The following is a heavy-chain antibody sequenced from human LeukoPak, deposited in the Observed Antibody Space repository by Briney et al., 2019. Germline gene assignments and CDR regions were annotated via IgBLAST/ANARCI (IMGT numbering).Heavy chain of an antibody. CDR1: GFTFSSYG. CDR2: TRYDGSNK. D-gene: IGHD6-6*01. J-gene: IGHJ4*02. Sequence: GGSLRLSCAASGFTFSSYGMYWIRQAPGKGLEWVAFTRYDGSNKYYADSVKGRFTISRDNAKNSLYLQMNSLRAADTAVYYCARVGIAARLRFDYWGQGTLVTVSS. V-gene: IGHV3-30*02. CDR3: ARVGIAARLRFDY.